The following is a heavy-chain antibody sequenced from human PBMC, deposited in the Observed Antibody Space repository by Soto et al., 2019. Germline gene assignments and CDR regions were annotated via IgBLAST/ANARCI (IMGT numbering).Heavy chain of an antibody. CDR1: GFTFTSSA. CDR2: IVVGSGNT. D-gene: IGHD5-12*01. Sequence: ASVKVSCNASGFTFTSSAVQWVRQARGQRLEWIGWIVVGSGNTNYAQKFQERVTITRDMSTSTAYMELSSLRSEDTAVYYCAADPYSGYDPNFDYWGQGTLVTVSS. V-gene: IGHV1-58*01. J-gene: IGHJ4*02. CDR3: AADPYSGYDPNFDY.